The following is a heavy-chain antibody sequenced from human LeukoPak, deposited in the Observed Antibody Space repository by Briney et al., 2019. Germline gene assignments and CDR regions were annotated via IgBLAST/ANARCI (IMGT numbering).Heavy chain of an antibody. Sequence: ASVKVSCKASGYTFTSYYMHWVQQAPGQGLEWMGWINPNSGGTNYAQKFQGRVTMTRDTSISTAYMELSRLRSDDTAVYYCARDSGYSGSYYDEPFDYWGQGTLVTVSS. CDR3: ARDSGYSGSYYDEPFDY. J-gene: IGHJ4*02. V-gene: IGHV1-2*02. D-gene: IGHD1-26*01. CDR2: INPNSGGT. CDR1: GYTFTSYY.